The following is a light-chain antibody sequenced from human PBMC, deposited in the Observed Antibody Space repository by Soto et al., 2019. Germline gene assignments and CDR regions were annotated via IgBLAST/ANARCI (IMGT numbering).Light chain of an antibody. Sequence: QSALTQPASVSGSPGQSITISCTGTNSDVGGYNYVSWYQQHPGKAPELMIYEVSHRPSGVSNRFSGSKSDNTASLTISGLQAEDEADYYCSSYTSISTLSVFGTGTKVTVL. CDR2: EVS. V-gene: IGLV2-14*01. CDR1: NSDVGGYNY. J-gene: IGLJ1*01. CDR3: SSYTSISTLSV.